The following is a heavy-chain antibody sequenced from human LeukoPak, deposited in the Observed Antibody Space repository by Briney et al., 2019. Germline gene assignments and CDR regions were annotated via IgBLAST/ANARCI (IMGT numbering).Heavy chain of an antibody. CDR2: IYHSGST. Sequence: SGTLSLTCAVSGGSISSSNWWSWVRQPPGKGLEWIGEIYHSGSTNYSPSLKSRVTISVDKSKNQFSLKLSSVTAADTAVYYCARTDSSGWLGVDYWGQGTLVTVSS. CDR3: ARTDSSGWLGVDY. J-gene: IGHJ4*02. CDR1: GGSISSSNW. V-gene: IGHV4-4*02. D-gene: IGHD6-19*01.